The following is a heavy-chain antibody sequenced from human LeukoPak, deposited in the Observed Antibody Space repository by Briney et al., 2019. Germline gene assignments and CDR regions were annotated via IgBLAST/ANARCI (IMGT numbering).Heavy chain of an antibody. V-gene: IGHV4-34*01. Sequence: PSETLSLTCTVSGGSLSGFYWSWIRQPPGKGLEWIGEINHSGSTNYNPSLKSRVSISVDTSKNQFSLKLSSVTAADTAVYYCAVQNWNYYYWGQGTLVTVSS. CDR2: INHSGST. CDR1: GGSLSGFY. J-gene: IGHJ4*02. D-gene: IGHD1-7*01. CDR3: AVQNWNYYY.